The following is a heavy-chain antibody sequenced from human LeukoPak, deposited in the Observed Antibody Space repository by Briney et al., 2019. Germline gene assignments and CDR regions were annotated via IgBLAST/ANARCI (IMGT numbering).Heavy chain of an antibody. D-gene: IGHD3-9*01. CDR1: GFTFDDYG. V-gene: IGHV3-20*04. CDR3: ARMGYDILTGYSRRNYYYYYMDV. J-gene: IGHJ6*03. Sequence: GGSLRLSCAASGFTFDDYGMSWVRQAPGKGLEWVSGINWNGGSTGYADSVKGRFTISRDNAKNSLYLQMNSLRAEDTALYYCARMGYDILTGYSRRNYYYYYMDVWGKGTTVTVSS. CDR2: INWNGGST.